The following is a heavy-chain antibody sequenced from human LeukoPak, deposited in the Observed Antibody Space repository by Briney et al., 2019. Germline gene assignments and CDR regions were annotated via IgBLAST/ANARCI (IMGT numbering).Heavy chain of an antibody. Sequence: GASVKVSCKASGGTFSSYAISWVRQAPGQGLEWMGGIIPIFGTANYAQKFQGRVTITADKSTSTAYMELSSLRSEDTAVYYCAGSVTRNDYYYYYYMDVWGKGTTVTVSS. V-gene: IGHV1-69*06. CDR2: IIPIFGTA. CDR1: GGTFSSYA. D-gene: IGHD2-21*02. CDR3: AGSVTRNDYYYYYYMDV. J-gene: IGHJ6*03.